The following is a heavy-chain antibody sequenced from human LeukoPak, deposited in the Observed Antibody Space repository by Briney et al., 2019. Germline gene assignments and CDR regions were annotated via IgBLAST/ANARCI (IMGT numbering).Heavy chain of an antibody. Sequence: ETGGSLRLSCAASGFTFSSYSMNWVRQAPGKGLEWVSSISSSSSYIYYADSVKGRFTISRDNAKNSLYLQMNGLRAEDTAVYYCARARDIGVFDYWGQGTLVTVSS. CDR3: ARARDIGVFDY. V-gene: IGHV3-21*01. CDR2: ISSSSSYI. CDR1: GFTFSSYS. D-gene: IGHD3-10*01. J-gene: IGHJ4*02.